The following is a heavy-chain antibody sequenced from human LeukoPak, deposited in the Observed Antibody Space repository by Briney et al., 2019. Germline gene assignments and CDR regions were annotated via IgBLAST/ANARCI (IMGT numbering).Heavy chain of an antibody. Sequence: GRSLRLSCAASGFTFSSYAMHWVRQAPGKGLEWVAVISYDGSNKYYADSVKGRFTISRDNSKNTLYLQMNSLRAEDTAVYYCAGSSPLRYSDWLTSLDYWGQGTLVTVSS. D-gene: IGHD3-9*01. V-gene: IGHV3-30-3*01. CDR2: ISYDGSNK. J-gene: IGHJ4*02. CDR1: GFTFSSYA. CDR3: AGSSPLRYSDWLTSLDY.